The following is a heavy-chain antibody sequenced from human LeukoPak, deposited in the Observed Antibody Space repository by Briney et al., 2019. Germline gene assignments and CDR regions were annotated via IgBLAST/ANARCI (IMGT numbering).Heavy chain of an antibody. CDR1: GFTFSSYG. CDR2: TAGSGYSA. D-gene: IGHD3-10*01. V-gene: IGHV3-23*01. J-gene: IGHJ4*02. Sequence: GGSLRLSCAASGFTFSSYGMNWVRQAPGKGPEWVSSTAGSGYSAYYADSVKGRFTLSRDNSQNTLSLQMNSLRAEDTAVYYCVKGGAYGSGSYCDFWGQGTLVTVSS. CDR3: VKGGAYGSGSYCDF.